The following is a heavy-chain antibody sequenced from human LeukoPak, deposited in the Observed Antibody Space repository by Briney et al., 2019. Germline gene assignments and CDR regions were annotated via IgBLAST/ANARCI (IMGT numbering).Heavy chain of an antibody. Sequence: ASVKVSCKASGYTFTSYYLHWVRQAPGQGLEWMGVITASGGGTTYAQKFQGRVTMTRDTSSSTVYMELTSLRSEDTAVYYCARDVFGLDSWGKGTLVTVPS. V-gene: IGHV1-46*01. CDR1: GYTFTSYY. J-gene: IGHJ4*02. CDR3: ARDVFGLDS. D-gene: IGHD3-10*01. CDR2: ITASGGGT.